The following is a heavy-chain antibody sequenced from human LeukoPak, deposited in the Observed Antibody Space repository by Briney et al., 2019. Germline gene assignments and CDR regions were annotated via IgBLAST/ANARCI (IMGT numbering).Heavy chain of an antibody. J-gene: IGHJ5*02. Sequence: SETLSLTCTVSGGSISSSGYYWGWIRQPPGKGLEWIGSIYYSGSTYYNPSLKSRVTISVDTSKNQFSLKLSSVTAADTAVYYCARRAGGLARNNWFDPWGQGTLVTVSS. V-gene: IGHV4-39*01. CDR3: ARRAGGLARNNWFDP. D-gene: IGHD3-16*01. CDR1: GGSISSSGYY. CDR2: IYYSGST.